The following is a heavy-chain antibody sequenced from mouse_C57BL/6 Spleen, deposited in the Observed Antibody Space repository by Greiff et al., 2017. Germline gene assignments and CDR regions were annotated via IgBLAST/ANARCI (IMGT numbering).Heavy chain of an antibody. J-gene: IGHJ2*01. Sequence: VQLQQSGAELARPGASVTLSCKASGYTFTGYDIRWVKQTPVQGLEWIGAIYPRTGNTYYNEKFKGKATLTADKSSSTAYMELRSLTSEDSAVYFCARANWCIDYWGQGTTLTVSS. CDR3: ARANWCIDY. CDR1: GYTFTGYD. CDR2: IYPRTGNT. V-gene: IGHV1-81*01. D-gene: IGHD4-1*01.